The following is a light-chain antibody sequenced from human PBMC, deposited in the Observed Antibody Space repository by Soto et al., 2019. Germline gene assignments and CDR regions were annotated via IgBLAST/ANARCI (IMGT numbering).Light chain of an antibody. CDR3: QVWDTGNDHVV. Sequence: SYELTQPPSVSVAPGQTARITCGGNNIKSKSVHWYQQRPGQAPVLVVHDDSDRPSGIPELFSGSNSENTATLIITRVEAVDEADYYCQVWDTGNDHVVFGGGTKVTVL. CDR1: NIKSKS. J-gene: IGLJ2*01. CDR2: DDS. V-gene: IGLV3-21*02.